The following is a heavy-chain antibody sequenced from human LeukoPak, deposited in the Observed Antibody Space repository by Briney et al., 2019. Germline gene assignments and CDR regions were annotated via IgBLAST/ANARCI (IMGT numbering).Heavy chain of an antibody. D-gene: IGHD1-14*01. CDR3: ARFPEPGYNWFDP. CDR2: ISSSSSYI. J-gene: IGHJ5*02. Sequence: GGSLRLSCAASGFTFSSYSMNWVRQAPGKGLEWVSSISSSSSYIYYADSVKGRFTISRDNAKNSLYLQMNSLGAEDTAVYYCARFPEPGYNWFDPWGQGTLVTVSS. V-gene: IGHV3-21*01. CDR1: GFTFSSYS.